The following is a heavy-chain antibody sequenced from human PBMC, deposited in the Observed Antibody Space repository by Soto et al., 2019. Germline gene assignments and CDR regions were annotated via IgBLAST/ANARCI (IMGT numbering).Heavy chain of an antibody. CDR3: AREERKGIISWFDP. J-gene: IGHJ5*02. CDR1: GGSVGGVDYF. D-gene: IGHD2-21*01. Sequence: SETLSLTCTVSGGSVGGVDYFWCWSRQSPGKGLEWICYIYYTGITHLNPSLKSRLTMAVDTSKNEFSLKLTSVSAADTAVYFCAREERKGIISWFDPWGQGTPVTVSS. CDR2: IYYTGIT. V-gene: IGHV4-30-4*01.